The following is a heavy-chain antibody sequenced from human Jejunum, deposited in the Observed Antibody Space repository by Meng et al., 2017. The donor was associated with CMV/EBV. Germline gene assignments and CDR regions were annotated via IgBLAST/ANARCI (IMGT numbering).Heavy chain of an antibody. CDR1: GASVDSRGDY. CDR2: ISHSGTT. Sequence: GASVDSRGDYGNWLRQRPGKGLEWIEHISHSGTTYYNPSLESRVTISSDTSKNRFFLNLESVTAADTAVYYCARDHDYGEYGGWFDPWGQGTLVTVSS. J-gene: IGHJ5*02. CDR3: ARDHDYGEYGGWFDP. D-gene: IGHD4-17*01. V-gene: IGHV4-31*02.